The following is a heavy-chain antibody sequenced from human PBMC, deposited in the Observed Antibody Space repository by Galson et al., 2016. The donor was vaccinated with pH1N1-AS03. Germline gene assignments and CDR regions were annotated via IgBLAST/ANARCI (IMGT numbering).Heavy chain of an antibody. CDR3: VRRSPWATVGTYYFDY. CDR2: ISASGGDT. Sequence: SLRLSCAASGFIFSTYAMSWVRQAQGMGLEWVSSISASGGDTYYADSVKGRFTISRDNSRNTVSLQMNSLRDDDTAVYYCVRRSPWATVGTYYFDYWGQGTLVTVSS. V-gene: IGHV3-23*01. D-gene: IGHD4-23*01. CDR1: GFIFSTYA. J-gene: IGHJ4*02.